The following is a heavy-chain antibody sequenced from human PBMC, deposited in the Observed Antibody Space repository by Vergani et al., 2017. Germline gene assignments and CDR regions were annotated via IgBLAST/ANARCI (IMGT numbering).Heavy chain of an antibody. CDR1: GFTFSSYG. D-gene: IGHD2-8*02. V-gene: IGHV3-33*01. Sequence: VDLVESGGGLAQPGGSLRLSCAASGFTFSSYGLHWVRQAPGKGLEWVAVMWYDGSNKYYADSVKGRFTISRDSSKNTLYLQMNGLRAEDTAVYYCARDRGDWRYSRYFYNYYMDVWGGGGTVSVSS. CDR2: MWYDGSNK. CDR3: ARDRGDWRYSRYFYNYYMDV. J-gene: IGHJ6*03.